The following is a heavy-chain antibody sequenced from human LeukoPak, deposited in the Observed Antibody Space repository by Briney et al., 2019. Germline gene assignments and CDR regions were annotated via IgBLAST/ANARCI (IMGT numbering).Heavy chain of an antibody. CDR3: ARTDVYYDSSGYYYYFDY. J-gene: IGHJ4*02. CDR2: ISAYNGNT. D-gene: IGHD3-22*01. CDR1: GFTFTNYY. V-gene: IGHV1-18*04. Sequence: ASVKVSCKASGFTFTNYYIHWVRQAPGQGLEWMGWISAYNGNTNYAQKLQGRVTMTTDTSTSTAYMELRSPRSDDTAVYYCARTDVYYDSSGYYYYFDYWGQGTLVTVSS.